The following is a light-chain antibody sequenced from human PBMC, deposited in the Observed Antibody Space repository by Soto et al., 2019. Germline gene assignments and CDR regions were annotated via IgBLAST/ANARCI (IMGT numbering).Light chain of an antibody. CDR2: GNR. V-gene: IGLV1-40*01. J-gene: IGLJ1*01. Sequence: QSVLTQPPSVSGAPGPRVTISCTGSSSNIGAGFDVHWYQQFPGTAPKLLIYGNRNRPSGVPDRFSGSKSDTSASLAITGLQPEDEADYYCHSYDSSLSGFVFGPGTKVTVL. CDR3: HSYDSSLSGFV. CDR1: SSNIGAGFD.